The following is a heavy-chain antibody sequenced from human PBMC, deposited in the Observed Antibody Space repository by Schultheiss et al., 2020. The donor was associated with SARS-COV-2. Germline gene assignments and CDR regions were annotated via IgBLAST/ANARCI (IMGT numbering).Heavy chain of an antibody. CDR3: ARSDCSSTSCYRLRIGRVYDY. D-gene: IGHD2-2*01. CDR1: GGSISSYY. V-gene: IGHV4-34*01. J-gene: IGHJ4*02. CDR2: INHSGST. Sequence: SETLSLTCTVSGGSISSYYWSWIRQPPGKGLEWIGEINHSGSTNYNPSLKSRVTISVDTSKNQFSLKLSSVTAADTAVYYCARSDCSSTSCYRLRIGRVYDYWGQGTLVTVSS.